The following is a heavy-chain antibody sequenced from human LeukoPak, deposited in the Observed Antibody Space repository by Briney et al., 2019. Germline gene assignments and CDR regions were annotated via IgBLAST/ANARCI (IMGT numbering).Heavy chain of an antibody. V-gene: IGHV3-66*01. CDR2: IYSGGST. Sequence: GGSLRLSCAASGFTVSSNYMSWVRQAPGKGLEWVSVIYSGGSTYYADSVKGRFTISRDNSKNTLYLQMNGLRAEDTAVYYCARERRGYYDSSGYLDYWGQGTLVTVSS. D-gene: IGHD3-22*01. CDR1: GFTVSSNY. J-gene: IGHJ4*02. CDR3: ARERRGYYDSSGYLDY.